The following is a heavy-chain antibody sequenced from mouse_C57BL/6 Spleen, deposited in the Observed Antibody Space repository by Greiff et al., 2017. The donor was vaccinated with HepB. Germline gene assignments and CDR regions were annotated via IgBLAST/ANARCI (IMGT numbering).Heavy chain of an antibody. Sequence: EVQLQQSGPELVKPGASVKIPCKASGYTFTDYNMDWVKQSHGKSLEWIGDINPNNGGTIYNQKFKGKATLTVDKSSSTAYMELRSLTSEDTAVYYCARPSYYDGSSYYYAMDYWGQGTSVTVSS. CDR1: GYTFTDYN. V-gene: IGHV1-18*01. D-gene: IGHD1-1*01. J-gene: IGHJ4*01. CDR2: INPNNGGT. CDR3: ARPSYYDGSSYYYAMDY.